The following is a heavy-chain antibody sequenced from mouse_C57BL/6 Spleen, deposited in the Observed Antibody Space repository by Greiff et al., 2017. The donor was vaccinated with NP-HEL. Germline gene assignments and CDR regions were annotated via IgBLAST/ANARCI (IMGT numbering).Heavy chain of an antibody. J-gene: IGHJ1*03. CDR2: IYPGDGDT. Sequence: VQLQQSGPELVKPGASVKISCKASGYAFSSSWMNWVKQRPGKGLEWIGRIYPGDGDTNYNGKFKGKATLTADKSSSTAYMQLSSLPSEDSAVYFCASGAVANPHVYFDVWGTGTTVTVSS. CDR1: GYAFSSSW. D-gene: IGHD1-1*01. CDR3: ASGAVANPHVYFDV. V-gene: IGHV1-82*01.